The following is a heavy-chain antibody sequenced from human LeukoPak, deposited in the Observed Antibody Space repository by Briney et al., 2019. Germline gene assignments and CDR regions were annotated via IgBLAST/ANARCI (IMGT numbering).Heavy chain of an antibody. J-gene: IGHJ4*02. Sequence: GGSLRLSCAASGFTFSSYSMNWVRQAPGKGLEWVSSISSSSSYIYYADSVKGRFTISRDNAKSSLYLQMNSLRAEDTAVYYCARKQTYCSGGSCYFGGVDYWGQGTLVTVSS. CDR2: ISSSSSYI. CDR3: ARKQTYCSGGSCYFGGVDY. D-gene: IGHD2-15*01. V-gene: IGHV3-21*01. CDR1: GFTFSSYS.